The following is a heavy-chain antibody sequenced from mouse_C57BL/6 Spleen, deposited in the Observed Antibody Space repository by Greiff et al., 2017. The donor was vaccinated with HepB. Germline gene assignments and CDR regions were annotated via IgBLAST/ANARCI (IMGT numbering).Heavy chain of an antibody. Sequence: EVHLVESEGGLVQPGSSMKLSCTASGFTFSDYYMAWVRQVPEKGLEWVANINYDGSSTYYLDSLKSRFIISRDNAKNILYLQMSSLKSEDTATYYCARVHGNLYAMDYWGQGTSVTVSS. CDR1: GFTFSDYY. D-gene: IGHD2-1*01. CDR2: INYDGSST. CDR3: ARVHGNLYAMDY. V-gene: IGHV5-16*01. J-gene: IGHJ4*01.